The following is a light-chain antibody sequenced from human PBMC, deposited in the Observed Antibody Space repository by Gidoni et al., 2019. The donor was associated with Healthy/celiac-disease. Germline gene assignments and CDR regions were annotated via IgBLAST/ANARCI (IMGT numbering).Light chain of an antibody. Sequence: EIVLTQSPATLSLSPGERATLSCRASQSVSSYLAWYQQKPGQAPRLLIYDASNRATGILARVSGSGSGTDSTLTISSLEPEDFAVYYCQQRSNWPPIFTFGPGTKVDIK. CDR2: DAS. J-gene: IGKJ3*01. CDR1: QSVSSY. V-gene: IGKV3-11*01. CDR3: QQRSNWPPIFT.